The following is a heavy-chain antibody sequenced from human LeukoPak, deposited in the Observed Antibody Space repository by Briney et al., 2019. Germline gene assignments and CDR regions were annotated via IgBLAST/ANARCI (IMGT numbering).Heavy chain of an antibody. J-gene: IGHJ4*02. CDR2: IRSKAYGGTT. V-gene: IGHV3-49*04. Sequence: GRSLRLSCRASGFTFGDYAMSWVRQAPGKGLEWVGFIRSKAYGGTTEYAASVKGRFTISRDDSKSIAYLQMNSLKTEDTAVYYCTRGSVYCSSISCKNDYWGQGTLVTVSS. CDR1: GFTFGDYA. CDR3: TRGSVYCSSISCKNDY. D-gene: IGHD2-2*01.